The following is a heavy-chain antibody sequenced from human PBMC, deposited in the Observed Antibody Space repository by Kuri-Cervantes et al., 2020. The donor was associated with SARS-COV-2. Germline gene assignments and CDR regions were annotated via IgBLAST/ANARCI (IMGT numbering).Heavy chain of an antibody. CDR2: IYYSGST. V-gene: IGHV4-59*01. J-gene: IGHJ5*02. Sequence: SQTLSLTCAVYGGSFSGYYWSWIRQPPGKGPEWIGYIYYSGSTNYNPSLKSRVTISVDTSKNQFSLKLSSVTAADTAVYYCARELGLTTVNWFDPWGQGTLVTVSS. D-gene: IGHD4-17*01. CDR3: ARELGLTTVNWFDP. CDR1: GGSFSGYY.